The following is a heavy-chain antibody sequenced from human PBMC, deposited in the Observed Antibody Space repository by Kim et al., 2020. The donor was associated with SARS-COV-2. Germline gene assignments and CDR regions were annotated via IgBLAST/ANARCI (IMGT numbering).Heavy chain of an antibody. CDR1: GGSISSGGYY. Sequence: SETLSLTCTVSGGSISSGGYYWSWIRQHPGKGLEWIGYIYYSGSTYYNPSLKSRVTISVDTSKNQFSLKLSTVTAADTAVYYCARDRSVAYYDILTGYATDRNWFDPWGQGTLVTVSS. V-gene: IGHV4-31*03. J-gene: IGHJ5*02. CDR2: IYYSGST. CDR3: ARDRSVAYYDILTGYATDRNWFDP. D-gene: IGHD3-9*01.